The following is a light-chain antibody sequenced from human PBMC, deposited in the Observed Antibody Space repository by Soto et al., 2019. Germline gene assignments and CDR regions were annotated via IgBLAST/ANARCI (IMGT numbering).Light chain of an antibody. CDR1: SSNIGSTYD. CDR3: SSYTTSSNLV. CDR2: GNT. V-gene: IGLV1-40*01. Sequence: QSVLTQPPSVSGAPGQRVTISCTGSSSNIGSTYDVQWYQQLPGTAPKLLIYGNTDRPSGVPDRFSGSKSANTASLTISGLQAEDEADYFCSSYTTSSNLVFGGGTKVTVL. J-gene: IGLJ2*01.